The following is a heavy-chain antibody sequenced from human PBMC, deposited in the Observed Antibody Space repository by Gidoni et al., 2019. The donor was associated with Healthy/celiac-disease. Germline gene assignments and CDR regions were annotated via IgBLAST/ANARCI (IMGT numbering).Heavy chain of an antibody. Sequence: EVQLVESGGGLVQPGGSLRLSCAAAGLTVRSYSMNWVRQAPGKGLEWVSYISSSSSTIYYADSVKGRFTISRDNAKNSLYLQMNSLRDEDTAVYYCARDKWEPNYYYYGMDVWGQGTTVTVSS. CDR1: GLTVRSYS. CDR2: ISSSSSTI. V-gene: IGHV3-48*02. J-gene: IGHJ6*02. CDR3: ARDKWEPNYYYYGMDV. D-gene: IGHD1-26*01.